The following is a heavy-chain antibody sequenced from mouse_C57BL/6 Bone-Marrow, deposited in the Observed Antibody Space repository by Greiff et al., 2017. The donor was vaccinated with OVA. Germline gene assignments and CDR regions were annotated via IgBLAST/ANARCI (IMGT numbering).Heavy chain of an antibody. CDR3: ARSITTVVAPNFDV. D-gene: IGHD1-1*01. CDR1: GYTFTDYN. V-gene: IGHV1-18*01. CDR2: INPNNGGT. J-gene: IGHJ1*03. Sequence: EVHLQQSGPELVKPGASVKIPCKASGYTFTDYNMDWVKQSHGKSLEWIGDINPNNGGTIYNQKFKGKATLTVDKSSSTAYMELRSLTSEDTAVYYCARSITTVVAPNFDVWGTGTTVTVSS.